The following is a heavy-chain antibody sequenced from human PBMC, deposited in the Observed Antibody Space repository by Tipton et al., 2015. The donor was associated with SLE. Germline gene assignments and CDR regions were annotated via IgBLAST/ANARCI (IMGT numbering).Heavy chain of an antibody. CDR3: TTVEGSSSCGGY. D-gene: IGHD6-13*01. J-gene: IGHJ4*02. Sequence: SLRLSCAASGFTFSNAWMSWVRQAPGKGLEWVGRIKSKTDGETTDYAAPVKDRFTISRDDSKNTLYLQMNSLKTEDTAVYYCTTVEGSSSCGGYLGKGTLVSVTS. CDR1: GFTFSNAW. V-gene: IGHV3-15*01. CDR2: IKSKTDGETT.